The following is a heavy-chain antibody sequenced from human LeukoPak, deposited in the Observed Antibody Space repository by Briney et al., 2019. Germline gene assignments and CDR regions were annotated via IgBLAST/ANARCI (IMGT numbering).Heavy chain of an antibody. Sequence: QPGGSLRLSCAASGFTFSSYAVSWVRQAPGKGLEWVSAISGSGGSTYYADSVKGRFTSSRDNSKNTLYLQMNSLRAEDTAVYYCAKDSGRHTLQDYWGQGTLVTVSS. CDR3: AKDSGRHTLQDY. V-gene: IGHV3-23*01. J-gene: IGHJ4*02. D-gene: IGHD1-26*01. CDR1: GFTFSSYA. CDR2: ISGSGGST.